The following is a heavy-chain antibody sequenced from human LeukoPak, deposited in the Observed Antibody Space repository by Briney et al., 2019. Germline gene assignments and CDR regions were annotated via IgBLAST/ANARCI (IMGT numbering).Heavy chain of an antibody. CDR2: IYYSGST. CDR1: GGSISSSSYY. V-gene: IGHV4-39*07. CDR3: AREPTIAAAGTYHFDY. D-gene: IGHD6-13*01. J-gene: IGHJ4*02. Sequence: SETLSLTCTVSGGSISSSSYYWGWIRQPPGKGLEWIGSIYYSGSTYYNPSLKCRVTISVDTSKNQFSLKLSSVTAADTAVYYCAREPTIAAAGTYHFDYWGQGTLVTVSS.